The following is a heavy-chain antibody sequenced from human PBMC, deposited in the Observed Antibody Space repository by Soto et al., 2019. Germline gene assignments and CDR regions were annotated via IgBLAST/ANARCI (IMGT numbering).Heavy chain of an antibody. CDR2: IYSGGST. D-gene: IGHD2-2*01. Sequence: VRSKRVSCAAAGFTGINNYMSRVRQAPGKGLEWVSVIYSGGSTYYADSVKGRFTISRDNSKNTLYLQMNSLRAEDTAVYYCASSPCSSTSCYELDYYYYYMDVWGKGTTVTVSS. CDR3: ASSPCSSTSCYELDYYYYYMDV. J-gene: IGHJ6*03. CDR1: GFTGINNY. V-gene: IGHV3-66*01.